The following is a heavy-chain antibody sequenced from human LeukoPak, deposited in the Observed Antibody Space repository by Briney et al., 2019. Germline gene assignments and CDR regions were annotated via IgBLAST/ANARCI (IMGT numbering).Heavy chain of an antibody. J-gene: IGHJ3*02. Sequence: SQTLSLTCTVSGGSISSYYWSWIRQPPGKGLEWIGYIYYSGSTNYNPSLKSRVTISVDTSKNQFSLKLSSVTAADTAVYYCARFDSSSWLEDAFDIWGQGTMVTVSS. CDR2: IYYSGST. CDR1: GGSISSYY. CDR3: ARFDSSSWLEDAFDI. D-gene: IGHD6-13*01. V-gene: IGHV4-59*01.